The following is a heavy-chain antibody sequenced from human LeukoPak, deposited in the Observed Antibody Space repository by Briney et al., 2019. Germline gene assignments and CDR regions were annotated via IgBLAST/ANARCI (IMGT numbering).Heavy chain of an antibody. CDR1: GFTFSTYS. J-gene: IGHJ4*02. V-gene: IGHV3-48*02. CDR3: ARERYYGDYPDY. CDR2: ISSSSSTM. Sequence: GGSLRLSCAASGFTFSTYSMNWVRQAPGKGLEWVSYISSSSSTMYYADSVKGRITISRDNAKNSLYLQMNSLRDEDTAVYYCARERYYGDYPDYWGQGTLVTVSS. D-gene: IGHD4-17*01.